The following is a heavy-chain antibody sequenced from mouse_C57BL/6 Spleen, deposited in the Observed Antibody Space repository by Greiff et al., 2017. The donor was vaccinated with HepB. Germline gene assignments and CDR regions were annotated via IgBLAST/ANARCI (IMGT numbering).Heavy chain of an antibody. CDR1: GFTFSSYA. CDR2: ISDGGSYT. CDR3: ARDRGDCGNYFDY. V-gene: IGHV5-4*01. J-gene: IGHJ2*01. Sequence: EVKLMESGGGLVKPGGSLKLSCAASGFTFSSYAMSWVRQTPEKRLEWVATISDGGSYTYYPDNVKGRFTISRDNAKNNLYLQMSHLKSEDTAMYYCARDRGDCGNYFDYWGQGTTLTVSS. D-gene: IGHD2-1*01.